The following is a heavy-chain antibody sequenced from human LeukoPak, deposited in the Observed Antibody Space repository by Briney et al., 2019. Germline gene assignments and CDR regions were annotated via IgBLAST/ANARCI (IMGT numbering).Heavy chain of an antibody. CDR3: AKGLTTVTTDWFDP. Sequence: GGSLRLSCAASGFSVSVNYMSWVRQAPGKGLEWVSVLFASGYSKYADSVKGRFTISRDNSENTLYLQMNSLRAEDTAVYYCAKGLTTVTTDWFDPWGQGTLVTVSS. CDR1: GFSVSVNY. D-gene: IGHD4-17*01. J-gene: IGHJ5*02. V-gene: IGHV3-66*01. CDR2: LFASGYS.